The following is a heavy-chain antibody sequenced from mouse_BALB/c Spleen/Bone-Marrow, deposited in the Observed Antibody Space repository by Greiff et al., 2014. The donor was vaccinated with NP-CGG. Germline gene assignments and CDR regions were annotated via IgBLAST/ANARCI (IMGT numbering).Heavy chain of an antibody. Sequence: VQLQQSGAELMKPGASVKISCKATGYTFSSYWIEWVKQRPGHGLEWIGEILPGSGNTNYNENFKGKATFTADTSSNTAYMQLSSLTSEDSAVYYCASRLLYYFDYWGQGTPLTVSS. CDR1: GYTFSSYW. D-gene: IGHD1-2*01. V-gene: IGHV1-9*01. CDR3: ASRLLYYFDY. CDR2: ILPGSGNT. J-gene: IGHJ2*01.